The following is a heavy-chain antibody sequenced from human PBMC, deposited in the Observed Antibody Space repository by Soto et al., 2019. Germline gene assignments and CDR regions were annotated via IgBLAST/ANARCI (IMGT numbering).Heavy chain of an antibody. CDR3: ARKLELRGSYYYYYAMDV. D-gene: IGHD1-7*01. V-gene: IGHV1-2*02. Sequence: ASVKVSCKASGYTFTDYYTHWVRQAPGQGLEWMGWINPNSGGTNYAQKFQGRVTMTRDTSISTAYMELSRLRSDDTAVYYCARKLELRGSYYYYYAMDVWGQGTTVTV. J-gene: IGHJ6*02. CDR2: INPNSGGT. CDR1: GYTFTDYY.